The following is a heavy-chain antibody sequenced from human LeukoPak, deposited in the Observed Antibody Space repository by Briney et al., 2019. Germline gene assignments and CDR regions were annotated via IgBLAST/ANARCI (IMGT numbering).Heavy chain of an antibody. CDR3: ARRYHTDVQASFGY. CDR2: IYYSGST. Sequence: NTSETLSLTCTVSGGSISTCCSYWGWIRQPPGKGLEWIGTIYYSGSTYYNPSLKSRVTMSVDTSQNHFSLKLSSVTAADTAVYYCARRYHTDVQASFGYWGQGTLVTVSS. CDR1: GGSISTCCSY. J-gene: IGHJ4*02. V-gene: IGHV4-39*02. D-gene: IGHD2-2*01.